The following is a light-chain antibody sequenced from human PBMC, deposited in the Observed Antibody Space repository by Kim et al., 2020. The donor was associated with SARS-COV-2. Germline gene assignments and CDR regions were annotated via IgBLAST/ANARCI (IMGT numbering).Light chain of an antibody. V-gene: IGKV1-5*03. CDR3: QQYYGNPA. CDR1: QSVSNW. CDR2: KAS. J-gene: IGKJ1*01. Sequence: SASIGDRVTITCRASQSVSNWLAWYQQRPGKTPNHLISKASSLGNGVPSRFSGSGFGTEFTLTISSLQPDDFATYYCQQYYGNPAFGQGTKVDIK.